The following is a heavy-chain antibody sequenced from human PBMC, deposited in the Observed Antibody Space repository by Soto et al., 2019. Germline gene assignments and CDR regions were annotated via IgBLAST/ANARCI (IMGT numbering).Heavy chain of an antibody. J-gene: IGHJ6*02. CDR2: IYPGDSDT. CDR1: GYKFTNYW. CDR3: ARHFDSTGTIYGMDV. Sequence: PGESLKISCKGSGYKFTNYWIAWVRQMPGKGLEWMGIIYPGDSDTKYSPSFQGQVTISADKSISTVYLQWSSLKASDTAMYFSARHFDSTGTIYGMDVWGQGTTVTVSS. D-gene: IGHD3-22*01. V-gene: IGHV5-51*01.